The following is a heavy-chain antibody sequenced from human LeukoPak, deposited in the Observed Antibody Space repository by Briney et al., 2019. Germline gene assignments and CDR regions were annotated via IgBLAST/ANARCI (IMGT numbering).Heavy chain of an antibody. J-gene: IGHJ4*02. D-gene: IGHD3-10*01. V-gene: IGHV1-2*02. CDR1: GYTFTGYY. CDR3: ARDRPLDADDYYGFYYFDY. CDR2: INPNSGGT. Sequence: ASVKVSCKAPGYTFTGYYMHWVRQAPGQGLEWMGWINPNSGGTNHAQKFQGRVTMTRDTSISTAYMELSRLRSDDTAVYYCARDRPLDADDYYGFYYFDYWGQGTLVTASS.